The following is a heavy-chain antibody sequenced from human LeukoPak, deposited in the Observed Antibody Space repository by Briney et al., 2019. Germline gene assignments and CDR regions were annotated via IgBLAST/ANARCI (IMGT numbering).Heavy chain of an antibody. D-gene: IGHD2-21*01. CDR3: ARSHPGYFYFDF. V-gene: IGHV4-59*01. Sequence: SETLSLTCTVSSGSITNYYWNWFRQPPGKGLEWIGYVYYTGNTNYKSSLKSRVIMSVDTSKNHFSLKLGSVTAADTAVYYCARSHPGYFYFDFWGQGTVVTVSS. CDR1: SGSITNYY. CDR2: VYYTGNT. J-gene: IGHJ4*02.